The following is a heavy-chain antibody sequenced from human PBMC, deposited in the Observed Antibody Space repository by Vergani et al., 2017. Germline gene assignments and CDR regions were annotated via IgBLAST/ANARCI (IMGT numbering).Heavy chain of an antibody. V-gene: IGHV1-8*01. CDR3: ATLGAIGAYYYYYMDV. D-gene: IGHD2-2*02. CDR1: GYTFTSYD. CDR2: MNPNSGNT. J-gene: IGHJ6*03. Sequence: QVQLVQSGAEVKKPGASVKVSCKASGYTFTSYDINWVRQATGQGLEWMGWMNPNSGNTGYAQKFQGRVTMTRNTSISTAYMELSSLRSEDTAVYYCATLGAIGAYYYYYMDVWGKGTTVTVSS.